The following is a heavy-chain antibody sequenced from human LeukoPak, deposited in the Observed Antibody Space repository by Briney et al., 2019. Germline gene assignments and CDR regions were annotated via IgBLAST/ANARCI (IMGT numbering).Heavy chain of an antibody. CDR3: ARDRNWGGGYFDY. Sequence: ASVKVSCKASGYTFTSYVMHWVRQAPGQRPEWMGWINAGNGNTKYSQKFQGRVTITRDTSASTAYMELSSLRSEDTAVYYCARDRNWGGGYFDYWGQGTLVTVSS. CDR2: INAGNGNT. J-gene: IGHJ4*02. V-gene: IGHV1-3*01. CDR1: GYTFTSYV. D-gene: IGHD7-27*01.